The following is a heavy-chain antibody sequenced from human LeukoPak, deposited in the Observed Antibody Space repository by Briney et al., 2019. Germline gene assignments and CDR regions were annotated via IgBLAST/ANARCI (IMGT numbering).Heavy chain of an antibody. CDR2: ISSSGRTT. CDR1: GFTFSSYE. V-gene: IGHV3-48*03. J-gene: IGHJ4*02. D-gene: IGHD2-8*01. Sequence: GGSLRLSCAASGFTFSSYEMNWVRQAPGKGLEWISHISSSGRTTYYADSVKGRFTISRDNAKNSLYLQMNSLRAEDTAVYYCARLGSLCRNGVCYGGWGQGTLVTVSS. CDR3: ARLGSLCRNGVCYGG.